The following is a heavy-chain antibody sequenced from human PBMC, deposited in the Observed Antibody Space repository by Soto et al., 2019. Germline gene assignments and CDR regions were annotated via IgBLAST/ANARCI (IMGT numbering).Heavy chain of an antibody. V-gene: IGHV3-48*03. CDR1: GFTFSSYE. Sequence: GGSLRLSCAASGFTFSSYEMVWVRQAPGKGLEWVAYISSSATIIYYADSVKGRFTITRDYAKNSLYLQMNGLRVEDTAVYYCGAGRINPVPDIWGQGTMVTVSS. CDR3: GAGRINPVPDI. CDR2: ISSSATII. J-gene: IGHJ3*02. D-gene: IGHD3-10*01.